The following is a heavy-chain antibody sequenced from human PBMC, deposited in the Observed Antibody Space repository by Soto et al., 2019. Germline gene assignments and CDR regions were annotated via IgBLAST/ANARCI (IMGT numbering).Heavy chain of an antibody. V-gene: IGHV3-64D*06. CDR2: ISSDGRST. CDR1: GFTLSSYA. J-gene: IGHJ4*02. CDR3: VKDRFIDY. Sequence: LRLSCSVSGFTLSSYAMHWVRQAPGKGLEYASSISSDGRSTYYAASVKGRFTISRDNSKNMLYLQMSSLRPDDTAMYYCVKDRFIDYWGQGTLVTVSS.